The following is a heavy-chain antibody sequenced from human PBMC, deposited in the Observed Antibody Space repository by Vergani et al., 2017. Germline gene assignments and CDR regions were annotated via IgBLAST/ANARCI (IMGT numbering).Heavy chain of an antibody. CDR1: GFTFSSYG. Sequence: QVQLVESGGGVVQPGRSLRLSCAASGFTFSSYGMHWVRQAPGKGLEWVAVISYDGSNKYYADSVKGRFTISRDNSKNTLYLQMNSLRAEDTAVYYCAKDMYSSSWYVDYWGQGTLVTVSS. CDR3: AKDMYSSSWYVDY. J-gene: IGHJ4*02. V-gene: IGHV3-30*18. D-gene: IGHD6-13*01. CDR2: ISYDGSNK.